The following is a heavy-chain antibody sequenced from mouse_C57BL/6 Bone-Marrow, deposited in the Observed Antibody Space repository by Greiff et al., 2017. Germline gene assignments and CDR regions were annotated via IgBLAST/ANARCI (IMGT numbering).Heavy chain of an antibody. CDR2: IYPRDGST. V-gene: IGHV1-85*01. Sequence: VMLVESGPELVKPGASVKLSCKASGYTFTSYDINWVKQRPGQGLEWIGWIYPRDGSTKYNEKFKGKATLTVDTSSSTAYMELHSLPSEGSAVFFCARLEFDGSSGDWYFDVGGTGTTVTVSS. J-gene: IGHJ1*03. D-gene: IGHD1-1*01. CDR3: ARLEFDGSSGDWYFDV. CDR1: GYTFTSYD.